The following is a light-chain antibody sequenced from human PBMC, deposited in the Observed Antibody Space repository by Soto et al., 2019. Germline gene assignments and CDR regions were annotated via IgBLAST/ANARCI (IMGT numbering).Light chain of an antibody. CDR2: EVS. J-gene: IGLJ2*01. V-gene: IGLV2-23*02. CDR1: SSDVGSYNL. Sequence: QSALPQPASVSGSPGQSITISCTGTSSDVGSYNLVSWYQQHPGKAPKLMIYEVSKRPSGVSNRFSGSKSGNTASLTISGLQAEDEADYYCCSYAGSSIHVVFGGGTKLAVL. CDR3: CSYAGSSIHVV.